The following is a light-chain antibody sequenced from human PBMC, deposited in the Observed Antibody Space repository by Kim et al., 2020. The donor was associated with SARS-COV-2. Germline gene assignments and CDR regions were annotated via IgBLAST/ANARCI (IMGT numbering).Light chain of an antibody. J-gene: IGKJ4*01. V-gene: IGKV1-17*03. CDR3: LQHNSYPLT. Sequence: ASVGERVTITCRASQGIGSYLAWFKQKPGKVPKRLIYGAYTLESWVPSRFGGSASGTEYTLTISSLQPEDSATYYCLQHNSYPLTFGGATKVDNK. CDR2: GAY. CDR1: QGIGSY.